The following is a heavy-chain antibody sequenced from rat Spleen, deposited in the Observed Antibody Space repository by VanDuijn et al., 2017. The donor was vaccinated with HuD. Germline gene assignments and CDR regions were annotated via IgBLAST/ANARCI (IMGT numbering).Heavy chain of an antibody. CDR1: GFSLSNYG. Sequence: QVQLKESGPGLVQPSQTLSLTCTVSGFSLSNYGVSWVRQPPGKGLEWVAGKSSGANTYHNSILKSRLSISRDTSKSQVFLKRNSPQTEDTGMYFCARWKYTTDWFAYWGQGTLVTVSS. CDR2: KSSGANT. D-gene: IGHD1-6*01. V-gene: IGHV2S8*01. J-gene: IGHJ3*01. CDR3: ARWKYTTDWFAY.